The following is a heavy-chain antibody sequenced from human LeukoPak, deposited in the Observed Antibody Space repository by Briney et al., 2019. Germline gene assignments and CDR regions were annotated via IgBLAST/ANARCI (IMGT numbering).Heavy chain of an antibody. CDR3: ASNNIVATTAGKPKWYYFDY. CDR1: GGTFSSYA. D-gene: IGHD5-12*01. CDR2: IIPIFGTA. Sequence: SVKVSCKASGGTFSSYAISWVRQAPGQGLEWMGRIIPIFGTANYAQKFQGRVTITTDESTSTAYMELSSLRSEDTAVYYCASNNIVATTAGKPKWYYFDYWGQGTLVTVSS. V-gene: IGHV1-69*05. J-gene: IGHJ4*02.